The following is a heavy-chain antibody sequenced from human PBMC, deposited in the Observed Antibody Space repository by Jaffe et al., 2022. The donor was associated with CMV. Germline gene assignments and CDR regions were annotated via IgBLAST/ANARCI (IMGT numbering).Heavy chain of an antibody. D-gene: IGHD6-19*01. CDR3: ARDFTPGYSSGWYGDIPYYYYGMDV. J-gene: IGHJ6*02. V-gene: IGHV3-33*01. CDR1: GFTFSSYG. CDR2: IWYDGSNK. Sequence: QVQLVESGGGVVQPGRSLRLSCAASGFTFSSYGMHWVRQAPGKGLEWVAVIWYDGSNKYYADSVKGRFTISRDNSKNTLYLQMNSLRAEDTAVYYCARDFTPGYSSGWYGDIPYYYYGMDVWGQGTTVTVSS.